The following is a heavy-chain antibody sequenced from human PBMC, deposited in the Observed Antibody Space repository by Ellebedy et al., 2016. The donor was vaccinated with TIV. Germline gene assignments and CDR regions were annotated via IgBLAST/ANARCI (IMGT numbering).Heavy chain of an antibody. CDR1: GFTFGDYT. CDR3: TTVREWQRLKS. V-gene: IGHV3-49*03. Sequence: GESLKISCITSGFTFGDYTMSWFRQAPGKGLEWVGFIRNKAHGVTTEYAASVKGRFTILRDDSKNTLYLQMHTLKTDDTAVYYCTTVREWQRLKSWGQGTLVTVSS. CDR2: IRNKAHGVTT. D-gene: IGHD5-12*01. J-gene: IGHJ5*02.